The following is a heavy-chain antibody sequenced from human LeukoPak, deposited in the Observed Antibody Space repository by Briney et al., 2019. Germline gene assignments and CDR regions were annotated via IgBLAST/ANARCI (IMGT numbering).Heavy chain of an antibody. D-gene: IGHD3-10*01. V-gene: IGHV4-34*01. CDR3: ARGHWCGPGSYPYFDY. Sequence: PSETLSLTCAVYGGSFSGYYWSWIRQPPGKGLEWIGEINHSGSTNYNPSLKSRVTISVDTSKNQFSLKLSSVTAADTAVYYCARGHWCGPGSYPYFDYWGQGTLVTVSS. CDR1: GGSFSGYY. CDR2: INHSGST. J-gene: IGHJ4*02.